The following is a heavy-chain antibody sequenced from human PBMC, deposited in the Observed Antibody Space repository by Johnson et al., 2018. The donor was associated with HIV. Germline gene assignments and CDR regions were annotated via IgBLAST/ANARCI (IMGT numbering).Heavy chain of an antibody. D-gene: IGHD3-16*01. CDR3: ARAYTYGAFDL. CDR2: IYSGDNT. CDR1: GFTVSSNY. Sequence: VLLVESGGALVQPGGSLRLSCAASGFTVSSNYMNWVRQAPGKGLEWVSVIYSGDNTFHADSVKGRFIISRDNSKNTLYLQMNSLRAEDTAVYFCARAYTYGAFDLWGQGTLVTVSS. V-gene: IGHV3-66*01. J-gene: IGHJ3*01.